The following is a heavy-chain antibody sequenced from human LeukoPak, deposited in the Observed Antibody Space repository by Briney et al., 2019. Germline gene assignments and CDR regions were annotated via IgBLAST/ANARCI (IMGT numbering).Heavy chain of an antibody. Sequence: GGSLRLSCAASGFTFSSHAMSWVRQAPGKGLEWVSDISDSGGSTYYPYSVRRLFTIASDNTKNPLYMQMNSLRAEDTAVYYGAKDHPHGDNTIYWGQGTLVTVSS. CDR3: AKDHPHGDNTIY. D-gene: IGHD4-17*01. J-gene: IGHJ4*02. CDR2: ISDSGGST. V-gene: IGHV3-23*01. CDR1: GFTFSSHA.